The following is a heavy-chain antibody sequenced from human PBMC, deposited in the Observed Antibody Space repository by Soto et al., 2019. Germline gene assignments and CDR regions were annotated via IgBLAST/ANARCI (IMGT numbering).Heavy chain of an antibody. Sequence: SETLSLTCTVSGGSISSYYWSWIRQPPGKGLEWIGYIYYSGSTNYNPSLKSRVTISADTSKNQFSLKLSSVTAADTAVYYCARQKVVTLIDYWGHGTLVTVSS. D-gene: IGHD2-21*02. J-gene: IGHJ4*01. CDR2: IYYSGST. CDR3: ARQKVVTLIDY. CDR1: GGSISSYY. V-gene: IGHV4-59*01.